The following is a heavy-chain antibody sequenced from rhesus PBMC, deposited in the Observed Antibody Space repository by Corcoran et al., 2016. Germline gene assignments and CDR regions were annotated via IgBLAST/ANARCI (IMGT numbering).Heavy chain of an antibody. V-gene: IGHV3-30*01. Sequence: EVQLVESGGGLVQLGGSLRLSCAAPGVTFSNSWLNGFRQGARKGLGWVARIKREAEGETADYAASVEGRFTISKDDSKNTLYLQMNSLKTEDTAVYYCTTHLGAATIDYWGQGVLVTVSS. D-gene: IGHD6-31*01. CDR2: IKREAEGETA. CDR1: GVTFSNSW. J-gene: IGHJ4*01. CDR3: TTHLGAATIDY.